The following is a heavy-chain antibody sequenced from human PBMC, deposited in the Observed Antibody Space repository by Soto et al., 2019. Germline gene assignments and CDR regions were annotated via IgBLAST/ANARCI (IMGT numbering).Heavy chain of an antibody. V-gene: IGHV4-59*01. D-gene: IGHD5-18*01. CDR3: ARGSRGYSRLFDL. Sequence: PSETLSLTCTVSGGSISTYYWSWIRQPPGKGLEWIGYIYYSGSPNYSPSLKSRVTISLDTSKNQFSLKVNSVTAADTAVYYCARGSRGYSRLFDLWGQGTLVTVSS. CDR1: GGSISTYY. J-gene: IGHJ4*02. CDR2: IYYSGSP.